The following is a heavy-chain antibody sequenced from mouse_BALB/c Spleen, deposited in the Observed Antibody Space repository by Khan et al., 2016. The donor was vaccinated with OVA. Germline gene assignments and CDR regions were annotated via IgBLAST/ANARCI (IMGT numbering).Heavy chain of an antibody. V-gene: IGHV1S136*01. Sequence: VQLQQSGPELVKPGASVKMSCKASGYIFTNYVLHWVKQKPGQGLEWIGYINPYNAVTKYNEKFKGKATLASDKSSITAYMELSSLTSEDSAVYYCARGNWQSYYVDYWGQGTTLTLAS. CDR3: ARGNWQSYYVDY. CDR1: GYIFTNYV. J-gene: IGHJ2*01. D-gene: IGHD4-1*01. CDR2: INPYNAVT.